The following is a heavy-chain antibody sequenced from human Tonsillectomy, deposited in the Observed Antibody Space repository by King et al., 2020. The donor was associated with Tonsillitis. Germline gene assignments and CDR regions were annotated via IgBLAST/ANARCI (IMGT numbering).Heavy chain of an antibody. CDR3: ARGDSGGWYSPFDY. Sequence: QLQESGPGLVKPSETLSLTCTVSGGSISSYYWNWIRQPPGKGLEWIGYIYYSGSTNYNPSLKSRVTISVDTSENQFSLKLSSVTAADTAVYYCARGDSGGWYSPFDYGGQGTRATVSS. D-gene: IGHD6-19*01. CDR1: GGSISSYY. CDR2: IYYSGST. J-gene: IGHJ4*02. V-gene: IGHV4-59*01.